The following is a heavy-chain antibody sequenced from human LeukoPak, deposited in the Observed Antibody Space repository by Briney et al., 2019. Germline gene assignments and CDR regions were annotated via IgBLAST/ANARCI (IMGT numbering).Heavy chain of an antibody. CDR3: ARRNLYSSSWPNFDY. Sequence: SETLSLTCTVSGGSISSYYWSWIRQPPGKGLEWIGYIYYSGSTNYNPSLKSRVTISVDTSKNQFSLKLSSVTAADTAVYYCARRNLYSSSWPNFDYWGQGTLVTVSS. J-gene: IGHJ4*02. CDR2: IYYSGST. CDR1: GGSISSYY. V-gene: IGHV4-59*08. D-gene: IGHD6-13*01.